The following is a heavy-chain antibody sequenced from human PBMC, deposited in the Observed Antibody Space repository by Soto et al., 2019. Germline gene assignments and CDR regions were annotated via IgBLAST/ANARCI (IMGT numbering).Heavy chain of an antibody. CDR2: SYYSGST. J-gene: IGHJ4*02. CDR1: GGSISSSSYY. V-gene: IGHV4-39*01. Sequence: QLQLQESGPGLVKPSETLSLTCAVSGGSISSSSYYWGWIRQPPGKGLEWIGSSYYSGSTYYTPSIQSRVAISVETSKNQFSLKLNSVTAADTAVYYCARRTVNIRTFYSGLKTHCFDYWGQGTLVTVSS. D-gene: IGHD6-19*01. CDR3: ARRTVNIRTFYSGLKTHCFDY.